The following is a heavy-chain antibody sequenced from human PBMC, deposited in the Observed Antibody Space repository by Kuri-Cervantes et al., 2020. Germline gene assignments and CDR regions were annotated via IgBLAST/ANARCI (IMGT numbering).Heavy chain of an antibody. CDR2: ISSSSSYI. V-gene: IGHV3-21*04. J-gene: IGHJ4*02. D-gene: IGHD2-15*01. Sequence: LSLTCAASGFTFSSYSMNWVRQAPGKGLEWVSSISSSSSYIYYADSVKGRFTISRDNAKNSLYLQMNSLRTEDTAVYYCAKAACSGGSCYSPWDCWGQGTLVTVSS. CDR1: GFTFSSYS. CDR3: AKAACSGGSCYSPWDC.